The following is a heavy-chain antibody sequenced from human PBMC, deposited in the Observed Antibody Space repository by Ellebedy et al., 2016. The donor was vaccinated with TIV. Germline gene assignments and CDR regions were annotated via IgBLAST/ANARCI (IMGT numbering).Heavy chain of an antibody. Sequence: GESLKISCVVSGFNFRSYWRGWVRQAPGKGLAWVANIYQDGSQKYYVDSAEGRFTISRDNAKNSLYLEMRSLRVEDTAMYYCARRGSYGDYAVQVNSWFDVWGQGIPVTVSP. CDR2: IYQDGSQK. CDR1: GFNFRSYW. CDR3: ARRGSYGDYAVQVNSWFDV. V-gene: IGHV3-7*01. J-gene: IGHJ5*02. D-gene: IGHD4-17*01.